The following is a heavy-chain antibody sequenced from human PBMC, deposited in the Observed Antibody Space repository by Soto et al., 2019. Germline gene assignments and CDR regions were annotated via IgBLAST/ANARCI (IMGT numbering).Heavy chain of an antibody. CDR3: ARSGYSYGQIDY. Sequence: KSSETLSLTCAVSGGSISSGGYSWSWIRQPPGKGLEWIGYIYHSGSTYYNPSLKSRVTISVDRSKNQFSLKLSSVTAADTAVYYCARSGYSYGQIDYWGQGTLVTVSS. V-gene: IGHV4-30-2*01. J-gene: IGHJ4*02. CDR2: IYHSGST. CDR1: GGSISSGGYS. D-gene: IGHD5-18*01.